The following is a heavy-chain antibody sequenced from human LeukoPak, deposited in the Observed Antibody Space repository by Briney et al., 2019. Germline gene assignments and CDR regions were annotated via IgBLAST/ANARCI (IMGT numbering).Heavy chain of an antibody. CDR1: GFTFSSYW. V-gene: IGHV3-30*02. CDR3: ARLRNYKSAWFDP. D-gene: IGHD1-7*01. J-gene: IGHJ5*02. CDR2: IRYDGSNK. Sequence: GGSLRLSCAASGFTFSSYWMHWVRQAPGKGLEWVAFIRYDGSNKYYADSVKGRFTISRDNSKNTLYLQMNSLRAEDTAVYYCARLRNYKSAWFDPWGQGTLVTVSS.